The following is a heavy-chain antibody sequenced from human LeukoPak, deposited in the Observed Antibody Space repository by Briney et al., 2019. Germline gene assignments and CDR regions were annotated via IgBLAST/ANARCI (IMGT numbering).Heavy chain of an antibody. D-gene: IGHD3-16*02. CDR2: IDWDDDK. CDR1: GFSLRTSGMR. CDR3: AREGGIMITFGGVIEPYYFDY. V-gene: IGHV2-70*04. J-gene: IGHJ4*02. Sequence: SGPALVKPTPTLTLTCTFSGFSLRTSGMRVRWIRQPPGKALEWLSRIDWDDDKFYSTSLKTRLTISQDTSKNQVVLTMTNMDPVDTATYYCAREGGIMITFGGVIEPYYFDYRGQGTLVTVSS.